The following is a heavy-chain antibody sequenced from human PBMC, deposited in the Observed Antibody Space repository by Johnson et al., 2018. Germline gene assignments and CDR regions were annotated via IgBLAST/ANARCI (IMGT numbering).Heavy chain of an antibody. CDR1: GITFSSSA. J-gene: IGHJ6*02. V-gene: IGHV3-23*04. CDR3: AKDSSSPLVRGPLDV. D-gene: IGHD3-10*01. Sequence: VQLVQSGGGLVQPGGSLRLSCAASGITFSSSAMTWVRQVPGKGLQCVSAITGSVGRTYYAASVKGRLTISRDNSKNALYWEMNSLRAEEPAVYDCAKDSSSPLVRGPLDVWGQGTTVLVSS. CDR2: ITGSVGRT.